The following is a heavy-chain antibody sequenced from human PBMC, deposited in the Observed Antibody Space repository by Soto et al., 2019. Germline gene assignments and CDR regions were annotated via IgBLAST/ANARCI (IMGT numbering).Heavy chain of an antibody. Sequence: GASVKVSCKASGGTSSSYPISWVRQAPGQGLEWMGRIIPVFGATNYAQKFQGRVTITADESTTTTYMELSSLRSEDTAVYYCASPKPNWGFEFWGEGTPVTVS. D-gene: IGHD7-27*01. CDR2: IIPVFGAT. J-gene: IGHJ4*02. CDR3: ASPKPNWGFEF. CDR1: GGTSSSYP. V-gene: IGHV1-69*13.